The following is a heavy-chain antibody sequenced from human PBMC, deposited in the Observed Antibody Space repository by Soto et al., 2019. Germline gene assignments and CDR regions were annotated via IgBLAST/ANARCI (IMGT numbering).Heavy chain of an antibody. CDR3: ARDQSLLTFGEYLDGWFDP. V-gene: IGHV1-18*01. Sequence: QVQLVQSGAEVKKPGASVKVSCKASGYTFTSYGISWVRQAPGQGLEWMGWISAYNGNTNYAQKLQGRVTMTADTSTSTAYMELSSLRSDDTAVYYCARDQSLLTFGEYLDGWFDPWGQGTLVTVSS. J-gene: IGHJ5*02. CDR2: ISAYNGNT. D-gene: IGHD3-10*01. CDR1: GYTFTSYG.